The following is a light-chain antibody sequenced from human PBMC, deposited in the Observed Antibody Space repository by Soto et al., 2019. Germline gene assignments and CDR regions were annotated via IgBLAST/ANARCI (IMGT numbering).Light chain of an antibody. CDR1: SSDVGGYNY. CDR3: SSYTSSNTLYV. J-gene: IGLJ1*01. CDR2: EVS. V-gene: IGLV2-14*01. Sequence: QSALTQPASVSGSPGQSITISCTGTSSDVGGYNYVSWYQQYPGKPPKLMIYEVSNRPSGVSNRFSGSKSGNTASLTISGLQAEDEADYYCSSYTSSNTLYVFATGTKLTVL.